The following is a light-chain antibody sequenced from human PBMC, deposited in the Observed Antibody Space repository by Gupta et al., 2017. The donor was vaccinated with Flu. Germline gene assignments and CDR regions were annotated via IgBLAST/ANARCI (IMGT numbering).Light chain of an antibody. V-gene: IGKV1-5*03. Sequence: DIQMTQSPSTLSASVGDRVTITCRASQSISSWLAWYQQKPGKAPNLLIYKASRLQTGVPSRFSGSGSGTEFTLTSSGLQHDDFANYYCQQNNSYGAFGQGTKVEIK. J-gene: IGKJ1*01. CDR2: KAS. CDR1: QSISSW. CDR3: QQNNSYGA.